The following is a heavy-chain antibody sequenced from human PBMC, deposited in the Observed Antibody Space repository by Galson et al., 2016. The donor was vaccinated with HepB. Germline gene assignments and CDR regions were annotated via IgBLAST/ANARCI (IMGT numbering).Heavy chain of an antibody. CDR3: AKGAYSLPENFQH. V-gene: IGHV3-23*01. CDR2: ISGSGGTT. J-gene: IGHJ1*01. D-gene: IGHD2-15*01. Sequence: PPGKGLEWVSSISGSGGTTYYADSLKGRFTISRDNSKSTLYLQMNSLRAEDTAVYYCAKGAYSLPENFQHWGQGTLVTVSS.